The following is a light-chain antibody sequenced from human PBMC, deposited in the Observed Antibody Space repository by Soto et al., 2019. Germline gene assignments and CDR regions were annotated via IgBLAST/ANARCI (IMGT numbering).Light chain of an antibody. J-gene: IGKJ5*01. CDR3: QQSYTSPTT. Sequence: DIQMTQSPSFLSASVGDRVTITCRASQSIGKHLNWYQQKPGKAPKFLIYGASTLQSGVPSRFTGSGSGTDFTLTVNSXQAEDFATYYCQQSYTSPTTFGQGTRLEIK. CDR1: QSIGKH. V-gene: IGKV1-39*01. CDR2: GAS.